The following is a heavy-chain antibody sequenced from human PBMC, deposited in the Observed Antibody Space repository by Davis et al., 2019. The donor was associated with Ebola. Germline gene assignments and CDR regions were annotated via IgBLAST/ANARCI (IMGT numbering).Heavy chain of an antibody. CDR3: ARWGIVATNNYYYYYGMDV. CDR1: GGSISSSSYY. Sequence: PSETLSLTCTVSGGSISSSSYYWGWIRQPPGKGLEWIGSIYYSGSTYYNPSLKSRVTISVDTSKNQFSLKLSSVTAADTAVYYCARWGIVATNNYYYYYGMDVWGQGTTVTVSS. J-gene: IGHJ6*02. D-gene: IGHD5-12*01. CDR2: IYYSGST. V-gene: IGHV4-39*01.